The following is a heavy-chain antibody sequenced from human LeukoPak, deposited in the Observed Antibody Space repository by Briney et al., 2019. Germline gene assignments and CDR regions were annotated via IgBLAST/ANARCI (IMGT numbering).Heavy chain of an antibody. J-gene: IGHJ6*02. CDR1: GFTFSSYA. CDR2: ISGSGGST. V-gene: IGHV3-23*01. CDR3: AKDRSTKAYYYYYGMDV. Sequence: PGGSLRLSCAASGFTFSSYAMSWVRQAPGKGLEWVSAISGSGGSTYYADSVKGRFTISRDNSKNTLYLQMNSLRAEDTAVYYCAKDRSTKAYYYYYGMDVWGQGTTVTVSS.